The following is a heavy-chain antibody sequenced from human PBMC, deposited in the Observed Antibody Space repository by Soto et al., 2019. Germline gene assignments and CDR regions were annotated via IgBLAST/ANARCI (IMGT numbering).Heavy chain of an antibody. D-gene: IGHD3-3*01. CDR2: IIPIFGTA. V-gene: IGHV1-69*13. CDR1: GGTFSSYA. CDR3: ARPSECREHFEVVSYYYGMDV. Sequence: SSVKVSCKASGGTFSSYAISWVRQAPGQGLEWMGGIIPIFGTANYAQKFQGRVTITADESTSTAYMELSSLRAEVMAVYYCARPSECREHFEVVSYYYGMDVSGQGPTVTVYS. J-gene: IGHJ6*02.